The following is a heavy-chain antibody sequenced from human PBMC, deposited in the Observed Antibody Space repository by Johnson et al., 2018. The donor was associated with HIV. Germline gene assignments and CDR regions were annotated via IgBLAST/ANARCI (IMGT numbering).Heavy chain of an antibody. J-gene: IGHJ3*02. D-gene: IGHD1-26*01. CDR3: ARGEGGTYLPDAFDI. V-gene: IGHV3-30*01. CDR2: ISYDGSNK. Sequence: GPAWVAVISYDGSNKYYADSVKGRFTISRDNSKNTLYLQMNSLRAEDTAVYYCARGEGGTYLPDAFDIWGQGTMVTVSS.